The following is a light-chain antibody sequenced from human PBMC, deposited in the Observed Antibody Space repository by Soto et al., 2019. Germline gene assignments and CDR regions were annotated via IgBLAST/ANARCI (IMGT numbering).Light chain of an antibody. CDR2: GNT. V-gene: IGLV1-40*01. Sequence: QSALTQPPSVSGAPGQRVTISCTGSSSNFGAGYDVHWYQQLPGTAPKLLIFGNTNRPSGVPDRFSGSKSGTSASLAITGLQAEDEADYYCQSYDSSLSGYVFGTGTKLTVL. CDR1: SSNFGAGYD. CDR3: QSYDSSLSGYV. J-gene: IGLJ1*01.